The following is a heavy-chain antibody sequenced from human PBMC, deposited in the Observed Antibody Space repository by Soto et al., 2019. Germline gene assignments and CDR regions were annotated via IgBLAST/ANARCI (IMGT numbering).Heavy chain of an antibody. CDR2: IYYSGSN. J-gene: IGHJ4*02. CDR1: GGSISSGGYY. D-gene: IGHD1-7*01. V-gene: IGHV4-31*03. Sequence: QVQLQESGPGLVKPSQTLSLTCTVSGGSISSGGYYWSWIRQHPGKSLEWSGYIYYSGSNHYNPSIKSRLTISVDTSKNQFSLKLSSVTAADTAVYYCARGNTWHYGYWGPGTLVTVSS. CDR3: ARGNTWHYGY.